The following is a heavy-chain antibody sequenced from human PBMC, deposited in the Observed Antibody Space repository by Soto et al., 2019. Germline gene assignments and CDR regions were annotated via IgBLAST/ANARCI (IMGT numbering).Heavy chain of an antibody. CDR1: GGSISSGGYY. D-gene: IGHD2-15*01. V-gene: IGHV4-31*03. Sequence: QVQLQESGPGLVKPSQTLSLTCTVSGGSISSGGYYWSWIRQHPGKGLEWIGYIYYSGSTYYNPSLKSRVTISVDTSKNQFSLKLSSVTAADTAVYYCARWKWSGGSCYPGCWFDPWGQGTLVTVSS. J-gene: IGHJ5*02. CDR2: IYYSGST. CDR3: ARWKWSGGSCYPGCWFDP.